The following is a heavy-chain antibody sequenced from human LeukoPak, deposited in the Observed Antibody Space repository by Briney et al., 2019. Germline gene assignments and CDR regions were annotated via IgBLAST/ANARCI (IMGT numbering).Heavy chain of an antibody. CDR2: INPNSDGT. D-gene: IGHD5-24*01. J-gene: IGHJ4*02. V-gene: IGHV1-2*02. CDR3: ASQQLQWRESYYFDD. CDR1: GYIFTGYY. Sequence: GASVKVSCKASGYIFTGYYMHWVRQAPGQGLGWMGWINPNSDGTKYAQKFQGRVTMTRDTSISTAYMELSRLGSDDTALYYCASQQLQWRESYYFDDWGQGTLVTVSS.